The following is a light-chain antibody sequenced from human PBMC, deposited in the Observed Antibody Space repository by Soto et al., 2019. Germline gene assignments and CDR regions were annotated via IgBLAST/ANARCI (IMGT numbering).Light chain of an antibody. CDR1: QSVNRY. Sequence: EIVLTQSPATLSLSPGERATLSCRASQSVNRYLAWYQQKPGQAPRLLIYDASNRATGIPARFSGSGSGTDFTLTISSLEPEDFALYYCQQRINWPITFGQGTRLEI. CDR3: QQRINWPIT. V-gene: IGKV3-11*01. CDR2: DAS. J-gene: IGKJ5*01.